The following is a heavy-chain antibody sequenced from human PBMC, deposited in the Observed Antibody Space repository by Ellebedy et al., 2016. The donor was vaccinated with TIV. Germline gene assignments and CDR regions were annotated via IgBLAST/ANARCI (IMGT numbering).Heavy chain of an antibody. CDR3: VRHGQFDY. CDR2: IYHTGNT. CDR1: GASITIKSYY. V-gene: IGHV4-39*01. J-gene: IGHJ4*02. Sequence: SETLSLXXAVSGASITIKSYYWGWTRQTPGKGLEWIGAIYHTGNTYFNPSLKSRVTLSVDTSKNQFSLELKSVTAADTAVYHCVRHGQFDYWGPGSLVTVSS.